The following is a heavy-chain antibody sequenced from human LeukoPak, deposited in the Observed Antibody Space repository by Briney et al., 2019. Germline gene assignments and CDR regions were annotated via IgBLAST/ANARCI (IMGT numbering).Heavy chain of an antibody. V-gene: IGHV4-39*01. CDR2: IYYSGST. CDR1: GGSISSSSYS. J-gene: IGHJ4*02. Sequence: TSETLSLTCTVSGGSISSSSYSWGWIRQPPGKGLEWIGSIYYSGSTYYNPSLKSRVTISVDTSKNQFSLKLSSVTAADTAVYYCAEGVDYWGQGTLVTVSS. CDR3: AEGVDY.